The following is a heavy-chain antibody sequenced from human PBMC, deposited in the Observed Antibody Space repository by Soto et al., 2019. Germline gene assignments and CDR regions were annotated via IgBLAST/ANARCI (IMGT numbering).Heavy chain of an antibody. D-gene: IGHD6-13*01. Sequence: QVQLQESGPGLVMPSETLSLTCSVSGDSISGSPYYWGWIRQPPGKRLEWIGSIFQDGYIVYTPSLKSRVTISVDTSKNQFSLKLTSVAAADTAIYFCARLQTAVPHYWGQGILVTVSS. V-gene: IGHV4-39*01. CDR2: IFQDGYI. CDR3: ARLQTAVPHY. J-gene: IGHJ4*02. CDR1: GDSISGSPYY.